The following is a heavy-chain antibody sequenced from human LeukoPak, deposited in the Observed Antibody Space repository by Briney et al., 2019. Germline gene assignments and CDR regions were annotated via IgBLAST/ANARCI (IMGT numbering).Heavy chain of an antibody. Sequence: ASVKVSCKASGYTFTGYYMNWVRQAPGQGLEWMGWINPNSGGTNYAQKFQGRVTMTRDTSISTAYMELSRLRSDGTAVYYCARLLEWSQARDYWGQGTLVTVSS. CDR3: ARLLEWSQARDY. J-gene: IGHJ4*02. CDR1: GYTFTGYY. V-gene: IGHV1-2*02. D-gene: IGHD3-3*01. CDR2: INPNSGGT.